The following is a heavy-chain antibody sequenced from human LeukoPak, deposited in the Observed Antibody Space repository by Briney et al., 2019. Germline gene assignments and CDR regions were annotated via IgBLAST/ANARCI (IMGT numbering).Heavy chain of an antibody. Sequence: SETLSLTCTVSGDSISSSNNYWAWIRQPPGKGLEWIGSIYYSGSTYYSLSLRSRVTILVDTSKNQFSLKLSSVTAADTAVYYCAVFCTSTICFEAEVYWGQGTLVTVSS. J-gene: IGHJ4*02. CDR1: GDSISSSNNY. CDR3: AVFCTSTICFEAEVY. V-gene: IGHV4-39*07. CDR2: IYYSGST. D-gene: IGHD2-2*01.